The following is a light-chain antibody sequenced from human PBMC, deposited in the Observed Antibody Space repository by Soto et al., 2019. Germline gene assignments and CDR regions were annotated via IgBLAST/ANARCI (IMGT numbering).Light chain of an antibody. V-gene: IGKV3-11*01. CDR2: DAS. J-gene: IGKJ2*01. CDR1: QSISIY. CDR3: QQRSSWPL. Sequence: EVRLTQSPATLSLNPGDRATLSCRASQSISIYLAWYQQKPGQAPRLLIYDASNRATGIPARFSGSGSGTDFTLTISSLEPEDFAVYYCQQRSSWPLFGQGTKVDTK.